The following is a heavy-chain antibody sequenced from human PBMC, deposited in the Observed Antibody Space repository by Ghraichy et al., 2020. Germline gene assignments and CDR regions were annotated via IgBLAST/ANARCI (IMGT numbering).Heavy chain of an antibody. CDR1: GFTFSSYA. D-gene: IGHD3-3*01. Sequence: LSLTCAASGFTFSSYAMTWVRQAPGKGLEWVSAIGGSGGSTYYADSVKGRFTISRDNSNNTLYLQMNSLRAEDTAVYYCAKDYDFWSGYQDYWGQGTLVTVSS. V-gene: IGHV3-23*01. CDR3: AKDYDFWSGYQDY. CDR2: IGGSGGST. J-gene: IGHJ4*02.